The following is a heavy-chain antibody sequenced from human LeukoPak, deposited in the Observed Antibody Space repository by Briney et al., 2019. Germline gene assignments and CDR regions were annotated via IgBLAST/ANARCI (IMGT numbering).Heavy chain of an antibody. CDR3: AKDRSGSYYGTFDY. CDR1: GFTFSSYA. J-gene: IGHJ4*02. D-gene: IGHD1-26*01. CDR2: ISGSGLNT. V-gene: IGHV3-23*01. Sequence: GGSLRLSCTASGFTFSSYAMSWVRQAPGKGLEWVSAISGSGLNTYYADSVKGRFTISRDNSENTLYLQMNSLRAEDTAVYYCAKDRSGSYYGTFDYWGQGTLVTVSS.